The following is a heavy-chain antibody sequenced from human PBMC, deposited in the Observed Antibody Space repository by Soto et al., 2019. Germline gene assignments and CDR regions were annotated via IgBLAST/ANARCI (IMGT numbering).Heavy chain of an antibody. D-gene: IGHD3-3*01. Sequence: SETLSLTCAVYGGSFSGYYWSWIRQPPGKGLEWIGEINHSGSTNYNPSLKSRVTISVDTSKNQFSLKLSSVTAADTAVYYCARGVIIGVIILGYPYFDYWDQGSLVTVSS. J-gene: IGHJ4*02. CDR1: GGSFSGYY. CDR3: ARGVIIGVIILGYPYFDY. CDR2: INHSGST. V-gene: IGHV4-34*01.